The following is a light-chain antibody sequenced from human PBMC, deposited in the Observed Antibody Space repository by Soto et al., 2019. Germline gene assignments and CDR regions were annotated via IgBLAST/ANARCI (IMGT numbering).Light chain of an antibody. Sequence: DIQLTQSPSALSASVGDRISITCRTSQDVGYYLNWYQERPGKAPKVLIYVVSELERGVPPRFSASGSGTAFTLTISRLEPEDFATYYCQRSGIPWTFGPGTKVEMK. V-gene: IGKV1-39*01. CDR1: QDVGYY. J-gene: IGKJ1*01. CDR3: QRSGIPWT. CDR2: VVS.